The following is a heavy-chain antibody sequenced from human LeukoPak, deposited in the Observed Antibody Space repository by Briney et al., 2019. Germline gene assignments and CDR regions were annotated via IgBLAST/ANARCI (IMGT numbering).Heavy chain of an antibody. D-gene: IGHD2-2*01. CDR3: ASGAPMPTRPFDS. Sequence: PSETLSLTCTVSGPSISSYYWSWIRQPPGRGLEWLGYIHYRGYSNNNSSLKSRVTISLGTSKNQFSLRLSSVTAADTAVYYCASGAPMPTRPFDSWGQGTLVTVSS. CDR1: GPSISSYY. V-gene: IGHV4-59*01. J-gene: IGHJ4*02. CDR2: IHYRGYS.